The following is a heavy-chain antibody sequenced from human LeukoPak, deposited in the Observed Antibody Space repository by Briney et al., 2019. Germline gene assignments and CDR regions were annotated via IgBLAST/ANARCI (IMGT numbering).Heavy chain of an antibody. V-gene: IGHV3-21*01. CDR1: GFTSITVG. Sequence: GGSLRLSFAPSGFTSITVGMNGAAQAPGKGRGWVSSVDSSSTDIYYPDCLKGRFTISRDNAKNSLFLQVNSLRAEDTAVYYCARGLQKINAWYFDLWGRGTLVTVSS. J-gene: IGHJ2*01. CDR2: VDSSSTDI. CDR3: ARGLQKINAWYFDL.